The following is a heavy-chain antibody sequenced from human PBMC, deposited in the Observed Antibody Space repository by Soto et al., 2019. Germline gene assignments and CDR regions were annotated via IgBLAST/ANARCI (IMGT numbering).Heavy chain of an antibody. CDR2: ISGSGGST. D-gene: IGHD3-22*01. V-gene: IGHV3-23*01. CDR1: GFTFSSYA. CDR3: AKAGPYYYDSSGYYYSYFDY. Sequence: GGSLRLSCAASGFTFSSYAMSWVRQAPGKGLGWVSAISGSGGSTYYADSVKGRFTISRDNSKNTLYLQMNSLRAEDTAVYYCAKAGPYYYDSSGYYYSYFDYWGQGTLVTVSS. J-gene: IGHJ4*02.